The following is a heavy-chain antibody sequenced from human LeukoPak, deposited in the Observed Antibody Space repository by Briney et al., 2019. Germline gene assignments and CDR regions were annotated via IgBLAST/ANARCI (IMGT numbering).Heavy chain of an antibody. D-gene: IGHD5-12*01. J-gene: IGHJ6*03. Sequence: PGRSLRLSCAASGFTFSSYAMHWVRQAPGKGLEWVAVISYDGSNKYYADSVKGRFTISRDNSKNTLYLQMNSLRAEDTAVYYCARDRGGYSGYDLMPTQSNYMDVWGKGTTVTVSS. CDR3: ARDRGGYSGYDLMPTQSNYMDV. V-gene: IGHV3-30*04. CDR2: ISYDGSNK. CDR1: GFTFSSYA.